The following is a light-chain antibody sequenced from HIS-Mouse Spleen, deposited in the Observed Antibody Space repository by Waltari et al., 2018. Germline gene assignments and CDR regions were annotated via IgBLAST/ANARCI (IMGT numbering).Light chain of an antibody. J-gene: IGKJ2*01. V-gene: IGKV3-15*01. CDR3: QQYKNWSSYT. CDR1: QSVSSN. Sequence: EIVMTQSPATLSVSPGERTTLSCRASQSVSSNIAWYQQKPGQAPRLLIYGASTRATGIPARFRGSGSGTEFTLTISSRQSEDFAVYYCQQYKNWSSYTFGQGTKLEIK. CDR2: GAS.